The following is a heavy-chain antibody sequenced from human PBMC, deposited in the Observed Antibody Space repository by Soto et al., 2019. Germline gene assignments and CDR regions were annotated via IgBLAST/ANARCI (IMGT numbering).Heavy chain of an antibody. CDR1: GFTFSSYA. V-gene: IGHV3-30*04. CDR3: AREQLAGAARGVIVM. D-gene: IGHD1-26*01. Sequence: QVQLVESGGGVVQPGRSLRLSCAASGFTFSSYAMHWVRQAPGKGLEWVAIISYDGSHKYYADSVKGRFTISRDNSKNTLDLQMNSLRAEDTAVFYCAREQLAGAARGVIVMWGQGTVVTVSS. CDR2: ISYDGSHK. J-gene: IGHJ3*02.